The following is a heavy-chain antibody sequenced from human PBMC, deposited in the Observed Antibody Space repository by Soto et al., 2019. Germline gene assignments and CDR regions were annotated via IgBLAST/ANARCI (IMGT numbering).Heavy chain of an antibody. D-gene: IGHD3-10*01. CDR2: IYWDDDK. CDR3: AQIPNDYKYNWLDP. CDR1: GFSLSTSGVG. J-gene: IGHJ5*02. Sequence: QITLKESGPTLVKPTQTLTLTCTFSGFSLSTSGVGVGWIRQPPGKALECLALIYWDDDKSYSPSLKSRLTITKETSKNQVVLTMTNMNPVDTATYNIAQIPNDYKYNWLDPWGQETLIT. V-gene: IGHV2-5*02.